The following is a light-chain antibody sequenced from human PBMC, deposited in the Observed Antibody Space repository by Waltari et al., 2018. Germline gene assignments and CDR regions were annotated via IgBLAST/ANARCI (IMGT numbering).Light chain of an antibody. CDR3: GTWDTSLSAWV. V-gene: IGLV1-51*01. CDR2: DND. CDR1: SSKIGNKY. Sequence: QSVLTQAPSVSAAPGPKVTISCAGSSSKIGNKYVSWYQQFPGTAPKLLIYDNDKRPSGVPDRFSASKSGTSATLGITGLQTGDEANYYCGTWDTSLSAWVFGGGTKLTVL. J-gene: IGLJ3*02.